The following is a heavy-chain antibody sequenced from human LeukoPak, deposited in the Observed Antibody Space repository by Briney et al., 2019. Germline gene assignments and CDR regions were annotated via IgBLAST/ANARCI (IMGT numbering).Heavy chain of an antibody. J-gene: IGHJ3*01. CDR1: GGSISSGSYY. Sequence: SETLSLTCTVSGGSISSGSYYWTWIRQPPGKGPEWIGYVYYKGDTSYSPSLESRVTISVDTSKKQFSLKLNSVTAADTAVYYCARHVTVTYDAFDLWGQGTMVTVSS. V-gene: IGHV4-61*01. CDR3: ARHVTVTYDAFDL. D-gene: IGHD4-11*01. CDR2: VYYKGDT.